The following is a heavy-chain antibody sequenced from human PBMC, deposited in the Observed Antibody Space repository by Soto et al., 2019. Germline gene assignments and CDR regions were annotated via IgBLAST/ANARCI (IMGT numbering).Heavy chain of an antibody. CDR2: IYYSGST. V-gene: IGHV4-59*01. D-gene: IGHD3-9*01. CDR1: GGSISSYY. CDR3: ARAGYYDILTGSPYYYYGMDV. Sequence: SETLSLTCTVSGGSISSYYWSWIRQPPGKGLEWIGYIYYSGSTNYNPSLKSRVTISVDTSKNQFSLKLSSVTAADTAVYYCARAGYYDILTGSPYYYYGMDVWGQGTTVTVSS. J-gene: IGHJ6*02.